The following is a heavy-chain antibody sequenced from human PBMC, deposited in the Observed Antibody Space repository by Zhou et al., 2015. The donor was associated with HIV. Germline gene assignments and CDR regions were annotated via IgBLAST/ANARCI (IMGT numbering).Heavy chain of an antibody. CDR1: GGTFSSYT. D-gene: IGHD2-2*02. V-gene: IGHV1-69*08. J-gene: IGHJ6*02. Sequence: QVQLVQSGAEVKKPGSSVKVSCKASGGTFSSYTISWVRQAPGQGLEWMGRIIPILGIANYAQKFQGRVTITADKSTSTAYMELSSLRSEDTAVYYCARDVCSSTSCYMGLRYYYGMDVWGQGTTVTVSS. CDR2: IIPILGIA. CDR3: ARDVCSSTSCYMGLRYYYGMDV.